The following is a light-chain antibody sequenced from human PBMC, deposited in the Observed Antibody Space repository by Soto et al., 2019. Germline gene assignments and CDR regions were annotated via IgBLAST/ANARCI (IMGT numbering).Light chain of an antibody. V-gene: IGKV4-1*01. CDR1: QSLLYSSNNKNY. J-gene: IGKJ5*01. CDR2: WAS. Sequence: DIVMTQSPDSQAVSLGERATINCRSSQSLLYSSNNKNYLAWYQQKPGQPPRLLIDWASTRESGVPDRFSGSGSGTDFTLTISSLQAEDVAVYYCQQYYSTPTFGQGTRLEIK. CDR3: QQYYSTPT.